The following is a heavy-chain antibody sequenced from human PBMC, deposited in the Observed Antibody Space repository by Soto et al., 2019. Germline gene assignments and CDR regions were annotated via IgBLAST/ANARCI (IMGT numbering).Heavy chain of an antibody. J-gene: IGHJ4*02. D-gene: IGHD3-16*01. V-gene: IGHV4-61*01. CDR1: GLSFPSGSY. Sequence: SSETLSLTCTVSGLSFPSGSYWSWVRPGPREGLEWIGYAYYRGGTRYNPSLKSRLTISVDTSKNQFSLSLSSVTPTDTAVYYCARDLGQGNTPAHNYFDFWGQGSLVTVSS. CDR2: AYYRGGT. CDR3: ARDLGQGNTPAHNYFDF.